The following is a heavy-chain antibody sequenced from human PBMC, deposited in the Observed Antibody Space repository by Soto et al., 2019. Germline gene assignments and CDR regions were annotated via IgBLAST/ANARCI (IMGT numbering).Heavy chain of an antibody. CDR3: ARDEGGYDILTGYCKAHHFDY. V-gene: IGHV1-18*01. D-gene: IGHD3-9*01. J-gene: IGHJ4*02. Sequence: GASVKVSCKASGYTFTHFYITWVRQAPGQGLEWMGAISPHNFNTNYAQKFRGRVTLTTEKSTNTAYMDLRSLTSDDTAVYYCARDEGGYDILTGYCKAHHFDYWRQGVPVTVSS. CDR2: ISPHNFNT. CDR1: GYTFTHFY.